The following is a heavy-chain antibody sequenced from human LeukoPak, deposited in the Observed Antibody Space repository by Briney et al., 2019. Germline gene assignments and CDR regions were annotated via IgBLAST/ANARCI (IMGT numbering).Heavy chain of an antibody. V-gene: IGHV3-48*01. CDR2: ISSSSSTI. J-gene: IGHJ4*02. CDR3: AREGEYCTNGVCYGGQDY. D-gene: IGHD2-8*01. CDR1: GFTFSSYA. Sequence: QPGGSLRLSCAASGFTFSSYAMHWVRQAPGKGLEWVSYISSSSSTIYYADSVKGRFTISRDNAKNSLYLQMNSLRAEDTAVYYCAREGEYCTNGVCYGGQDYWGQGTLVTVSS.